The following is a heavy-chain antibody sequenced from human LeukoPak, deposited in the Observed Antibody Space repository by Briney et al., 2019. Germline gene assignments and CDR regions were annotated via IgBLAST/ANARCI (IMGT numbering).Heavy chain of an antibody. J-gene: IGHJ4*02. Sequence: GGSLRLSCAASGFTFSSYAMHWVRQAPGKGLEWVAVISYDGSNKYYADSVKGRFTISRDNSKNTLYLQMNSLRAEDTAMYYCARDSEIVQLLLDYWGQGTLVTVSS. V-gene: IGHV3-30-3*01. CDR1: GFTFSSYA. CDR2: ISYDGSNK. D-gene: IGHD6-6*01. CDR3: ARDSEIVQLLLDY.